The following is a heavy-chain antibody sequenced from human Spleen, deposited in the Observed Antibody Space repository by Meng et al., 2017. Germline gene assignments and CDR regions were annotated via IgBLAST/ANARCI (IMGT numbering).Heavy chain of an antibody. D-gene: IGHD6-13*01. Sequence: AEVKHLGASVKVSCQPSGYNSPDSWLHWGPRAPGQGLEWMGGIEPNSGDTQYAQRFQGRVTMTGDTSISTAYMELSGLRSDDTAMYYCARDEDISAAGKLFGDYWGQGTLVTVSS. CDR3: ARDEDISAAGKLFGDY. CDR1: GYNSPDSW. V-gene: IGHV1-2*03. J-gene: IGHJ4*02. CDR2: IEPNSGDT.